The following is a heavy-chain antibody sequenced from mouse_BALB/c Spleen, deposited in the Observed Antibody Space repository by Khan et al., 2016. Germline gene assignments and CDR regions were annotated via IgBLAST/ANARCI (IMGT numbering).Heavy chain of an antibody. D-gene: IGHD3-2*01. J-gene: IGHJ3*01. V-gene: IGHV9-3-1*01. CDR2: INTYTGEP. Sequence: LVPSGPELKKPGETVKISCKASGYTFTNYGMNWVKQAPGKGLTWMGWINTYTGEPTYADDFKGRFAFSLATSASTAYLQINNLKKEDTGTDCGARAQTARATGYAYWGEGTLVTVSA. CDR3: ARAQTARATGYAY. CDR1: GYTFTNYG.